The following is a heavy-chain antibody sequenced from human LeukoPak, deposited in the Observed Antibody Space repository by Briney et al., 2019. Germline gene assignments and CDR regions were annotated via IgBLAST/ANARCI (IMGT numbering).Heavy chain of an antibody. J-gene: IGHJ4*02. CDR2: ISGSGGST. CDR1: GFTFSSYA. V-gene: IGHV3-23*01. Sequence: GGSLRLPCAASGFTFSSYAISWVRQAPGKGLEWVSAISGSGGSTYYADSVKGRFTISRDNSKNTLYLQMNSLRADDTAVYYCAKDSTKILWFGEFDYWGQGTLVTVSS. D-gene: IGHD3-10*01. CDR3: AKDSTKILWFGEFDY.